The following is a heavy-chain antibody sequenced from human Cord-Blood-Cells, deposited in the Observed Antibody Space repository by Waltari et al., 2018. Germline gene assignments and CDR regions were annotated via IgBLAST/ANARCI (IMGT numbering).Heavy chain of an antibody. Sequence: QLQLQESGPGLVKPSETLSLTCTVSGGSISSSSYYWGWIRQPPGKGLEWIGSIYYSGSTYYNPTLKSRVTISVDTSKNQFSRKLSSVTAADTAVYYCARQDYYGSGSYGYWGQGTLVTVSS. CDR3: ARQDYYGSGSYGY. J-gene: IGHJ4*02. V-gene: IGHV4-39*01. CDR2: IYYSGST. D-gene: IGHD3-10*01. CDR1: GGSISSSSYY.